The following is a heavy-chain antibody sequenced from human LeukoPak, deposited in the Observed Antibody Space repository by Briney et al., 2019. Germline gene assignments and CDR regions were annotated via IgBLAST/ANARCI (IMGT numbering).Heavy chain of an antibody. V-gene: IGHV3-30-3*01. CDR1: GFTFSSYA. J-gene: IGHJ4*02. CDR3: ARDWGRRYSSGWYGDFDY. Sequence: GGSLRLSCAASGFTFSSYAMHWVRQAPGKGLEWVAVISYDGSDKYYADSVKGLFTISRDNSKNTLYLQMNSLRPEDTAVYYCARDWGRRYSSGWYGDFDYWGQGTLVTVSS. D-gene: IGHD6-19*01. CDR2: ISYDGSDK.